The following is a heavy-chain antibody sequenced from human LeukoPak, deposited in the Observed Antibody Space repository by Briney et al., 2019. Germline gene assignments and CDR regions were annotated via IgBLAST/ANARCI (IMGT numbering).Heavy chain of an antibody. CDR1: GYTFTSYG. Sequence: ASVKVSCKASGYTFTSYGISWVRQAPGQGLEWMGWISAYNGNTNYAQKLQGRVTMTTDTSTSTAYMELRSLRSDDTAVYYCAREAITIFGVVRTQTTYGPHRFDPWGQGNLVTVSS. J-gene: IGHJ5*02. D-gene: IGHD3-3*01. V-gene: IGHV1-18*01. CDR2: ISAYNGNT. CDR3: AREAITIFGVVRTQTTYGPHRFDP.